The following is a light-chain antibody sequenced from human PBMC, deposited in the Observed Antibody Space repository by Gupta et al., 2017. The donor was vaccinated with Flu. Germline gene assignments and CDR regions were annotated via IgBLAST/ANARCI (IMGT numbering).Light chain of an antibody. CDR2: GAS. J-gene: IGKJ1*01. CDR3: QQYNEWHPWT. V-gene: IGKV3-15*01. Sequence: LPPATLSVSPGESATLSCRSSQSIGSNLAWYQQKPGEAPSILLYGASTRATGIPARFCGSGSQTEFTLPISSRQYEDVAVYYWQQYNEWHPWTFGQGTKVEIK. CDR1: QSIGSN.